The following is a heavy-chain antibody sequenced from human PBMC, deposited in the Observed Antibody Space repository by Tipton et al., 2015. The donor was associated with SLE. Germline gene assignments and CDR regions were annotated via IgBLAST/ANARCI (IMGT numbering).Heavy chain of an antibody. D-gene: IGHD3-9*01. V-gene: IGHV4-34*09. CDR1: GGSFSGYY. Sequence: LRLSCAVYGGSFSGYYWSWIRQPPGKGLEWIGYIYYSGSTYYNPSLKSRVTISVDTSKNQFSLKLSSVTAADTAVYYCARSLGILTGYYKGYWYFDLWGRGTLVTVSS. CDR2: IYYSGST. CDR3: ARSLGILTGYYKGYWYFDL. J-gene: IGHJ2*01.